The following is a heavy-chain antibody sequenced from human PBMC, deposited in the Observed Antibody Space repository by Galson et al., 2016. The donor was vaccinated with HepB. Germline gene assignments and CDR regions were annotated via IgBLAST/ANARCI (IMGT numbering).Heavy chain of an antibody. CDR3: ARDTSDYPGSD. J-gene: IGHJ4*02. Sequence: SVKVSCKVSGGTFTTYLISWVRQAPGQGLEWMGGIIPIFHTANYAQKFQGRVTITADEPTSTAYMELSSLKSQDTAVYYCARDTSDYPGSDWGQGTLVTVSS. CDR2: IIPIFHTA. CDR1: GGTFTTYL. V-gene: IGHV1-69*13. D-gene: IGHD3-22*01.